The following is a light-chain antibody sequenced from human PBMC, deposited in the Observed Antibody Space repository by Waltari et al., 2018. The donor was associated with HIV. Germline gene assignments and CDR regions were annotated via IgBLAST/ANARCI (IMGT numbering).Light chain of an antibody. CDR3: QQFAGSVWT. Sequence: EIVLTQSPGTLSLSPGARATLSCRASQSVSDSYLVWYQQKPGQAPRLLIYGASNRATGIPDRFSGSGSGTDFTLTISRLDPEDFAVYYCQQFAGSVWTFGQGTRVEIK. CDR1: QSVSDSY. CDR2: GAS. J-gene: IGKJ1*01. V-gene: IGKV3-20*01.